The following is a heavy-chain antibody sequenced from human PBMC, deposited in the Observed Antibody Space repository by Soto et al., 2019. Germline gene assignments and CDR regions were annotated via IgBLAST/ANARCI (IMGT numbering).Heavy chain of an antibody. CDR1: GGTFSSYA. V-gene: IGHV1-69*13. J-gene: IGHJ6*02. D-gene: IGHD6-6*01. CDR2: IIPIFGTA. CDR3: ARDRGSSSFYYYYGMDV. Sequence: ASVKVSCKASGGTFSSYAISWVRQAPGQGLEWMGGIIPIFGTANYAQKFQGRVTITADESTSTAYMELSRLRSDDTAVYYCARDRGSSSFYYYYGMDVWGQGTTVTVSS.